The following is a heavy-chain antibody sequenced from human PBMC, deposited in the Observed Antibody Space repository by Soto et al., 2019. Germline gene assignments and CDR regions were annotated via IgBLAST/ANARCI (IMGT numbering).Heavy chain of an antibody. J-gene: IGHJ6*02. D-gene: IGHD1-26*01. Sequence: QVQLVQSGAEVKKSGASVKVSCKASGYTFSDYFIQWLRQAPGQGLEWVAWINPKTAATNYEKKFKDRVSLTSDTSFSTAYLELTRLRPDDTAVYYCARIKWGLDYYSGMDVWGQGTAVTVSS. V-gene: IGHV1-2*02. CDR2: INPKTAAT. CDR1: GYTFSDYF. CDR3: ARIKWGLDYYSGMDV.